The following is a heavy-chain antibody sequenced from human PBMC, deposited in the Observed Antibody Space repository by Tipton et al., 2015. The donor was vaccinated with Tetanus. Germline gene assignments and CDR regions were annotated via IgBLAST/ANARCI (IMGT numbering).Heavy chain of an antibody. CDR1: GGSTRGFY. V-gene: IGHV4-4*07. D-gene: IGHD6-13*01. CDR2: IYGGGST. Sequence: TLSLTCTVSGGSTRGFYWTWIRQSAGKGLEWIGRIYGGGSTNYNPSLKSRVAMSMDTHKSQFSLTLRSVTVADTGTYFCARVLRKSAAGGWDDAFEIWGQGKLV. CDR3: ARVLRKSAAGGWDDAFEI. J-gene: IGHJ4*01.